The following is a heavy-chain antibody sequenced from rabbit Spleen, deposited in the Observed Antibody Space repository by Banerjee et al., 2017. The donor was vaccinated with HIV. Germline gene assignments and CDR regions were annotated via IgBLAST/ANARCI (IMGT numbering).Heavy chain of an antibody. J-gene: IGHJ3*01. Sequence: QEQLVESGGGLVQPGGSLKLSCKASGFGFSRYGMSWVRQAPGKGLEWIGYIDPVFGSTYYTSWVNGRFSISRENTQHTLYLQLNSLTAADTATYFCVRDQAHMLDLWGQGTLVTVS. D-gene: IGHD1-1*01. CDR3: VRDQAHMLDL. CDR2: IDPVFGST. CDR1: GFGFSRYG. V-gene: IGHV1S47*01.